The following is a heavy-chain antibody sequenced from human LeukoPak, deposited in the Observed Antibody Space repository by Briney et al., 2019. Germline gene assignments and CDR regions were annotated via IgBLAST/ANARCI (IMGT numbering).Heavy chain of an antibody. Sequence: SETLSLTCAVYGGSFSGYYWSWIRQPPGKGLEWIGYIYYSGSTNYNPSLKSRVTISVDTSKNQFSLKLSSVTAADTAVYYCARDENGSFDYWGQGTLVTVSS. V-gene: IGHV4-59*01. J-gene: IGHJ4*02. CDR2: IYYSGST. CDR3: ARDENGSFDY. D-gene: IGHD1-1*01. CDR1: GGSFSGYY.